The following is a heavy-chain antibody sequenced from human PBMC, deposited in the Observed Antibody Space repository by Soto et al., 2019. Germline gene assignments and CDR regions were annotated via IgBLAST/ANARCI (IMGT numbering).Heavy chain of an antibody. Sequence: SESLSLTGAVYAGSCRQYCGEWVRQAPGEGLGWIGKIKHSGSSNYHPSLRSRVSISVDMSKNQFSLRLSSVTAADTAVYYCARGGSSDWQVALDIWGQGTMVT. CDR1: AGSCRQYC. CDR2: IKHSGSS. D-gene: IGHD6-19*01. CDR3: ARGGSSDWQVALDI. V-gene: IGHV4-34*01. J-gene: IGHJ3*02.